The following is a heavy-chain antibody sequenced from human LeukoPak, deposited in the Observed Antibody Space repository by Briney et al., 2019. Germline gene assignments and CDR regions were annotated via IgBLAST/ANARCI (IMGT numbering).Heavy chain of an antibody. CDR2: IKHSGST. J-gene: IGHJ4*02. D-gene: IGHD2-8*01. Sequence: SETLSLTCAVYGGSFSGYYWSWIRQPPGKGLEWIGEIKHSGSTNYNPSLKSRVTISVDTSKNQFSLKLSSVTAADTAVYYCARGNVIVLMVYAEYYFDYWGQGTLVTVSS. CDR1: GGSFSGYY. V-gene: IGHV4-34*01. CDR3: ARGNVIVLMVYAEYYFDY.